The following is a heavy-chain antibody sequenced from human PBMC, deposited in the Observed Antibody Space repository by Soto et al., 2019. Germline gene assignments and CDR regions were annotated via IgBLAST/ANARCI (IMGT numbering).Heavy chain of an antibody. J-gene: IGHJ3*02. V-gene: IGHV4-59*02. CDR1: GASVSDYY. Sequence: QVQLQESGPGLMKPSETLSLTCTVSGASVSDYYWNWIRQPPGKGLELIGYIYYAGFSSYKPSLKSRITMSVDTSKNQFSLKMTSVTAADTAVYYCARWGEPAVKAFDIWGQGTMVTVSS. CDR3: ARWGEPAVKAFDI. CDR2: IYYAGFS. D-gene: IGHD2-21*01.